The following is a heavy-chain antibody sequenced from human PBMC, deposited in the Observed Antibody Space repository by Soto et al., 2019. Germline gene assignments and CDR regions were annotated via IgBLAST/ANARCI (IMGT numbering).Heavy chain of an antibody. CDR1: GFTFSSYA. V-gene: IGHV3-23*01. CDR3: AKSYCSGGSCYSRYYYYGMDV. D-gene: IGHD2-15*01. CDR2: ISGSGGST. J-gene: IGHJ6*02. Sequence: EVQLLESGGGLVQPGGSLRLSCAASGFTFSSYAMSWVRQAPGKGLEWVSAISGSGGSTYYADSVKGRFTISRDNYKNTLDLQMNSLRAEDTAVYYCAKSYCSGGSCYSRYYYYGMDVWGQGTTVTVSS.